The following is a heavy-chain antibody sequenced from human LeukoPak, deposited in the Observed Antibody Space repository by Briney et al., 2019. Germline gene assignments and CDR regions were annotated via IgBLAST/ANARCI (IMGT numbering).Heavy chain of an antibody. CDR1: GFTFSSYA. CDR2: ISGSGGST. J-gene: IGHJ4*02. Sequence: GGSLRLSCAASGFTFSSYAMSWVRQAPGKGLEWVSAISGSGGSTYYADSVKGRFTISRDNHKNTLYLQMNSLRAEDTAVYYCAKGPITMIVVGSLFFDYWGQGTLVTVSS. D-gene: IGHD3-22*01. V-gene: IGHV3-23*01. CDR3: AKGPITMIVVGSLFFDY.